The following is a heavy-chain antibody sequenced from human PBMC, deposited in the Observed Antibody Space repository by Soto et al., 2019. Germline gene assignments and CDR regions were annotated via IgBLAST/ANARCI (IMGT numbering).Heavy chain of an antibody. Sequence: SSETLSLTCTVSGGSISSGDYYWSWIRQPPGKGLEWIGYIYYSGSTYYNPSLKSRVTISVDTSKNQFSLKLSSVTAADTAVYYCARGSGWTPFDYWGQGTLVTVSS. CDR2: IYYSGST. V-gene: IGHV4-30-4*01. CDR1: GGSISSGDYY. CDR3: ARGSGWTPFDY. J-gene: IGHJ4*02. D-gene: IGHD6-19*01.